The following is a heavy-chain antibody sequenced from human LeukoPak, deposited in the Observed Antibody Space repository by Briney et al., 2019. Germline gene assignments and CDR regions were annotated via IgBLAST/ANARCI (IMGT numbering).Heavy chain of an antibody. D-gene: IGHD4-17*01. J-gene: IGHJ5*02. CDR2: ISYDGSNK. Sequence: GGSLRLSCEASGFTFSSYAMHWVRQSPGKGLEWVAVISYDGSNKYYADSVKGRFTISRDNSKNTLYLQMNSLRAEDTAVYYCARSTTVTYNWFDPWGQGTLVTVSS. CDR3: ARSTTVTYNWFDP. V-gene: IGHV3-30*04. CDR1: GFTFSSYA.